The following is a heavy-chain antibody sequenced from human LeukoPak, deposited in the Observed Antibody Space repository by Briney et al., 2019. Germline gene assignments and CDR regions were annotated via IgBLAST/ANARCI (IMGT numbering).Heavy chain of an antibody. V-gene: IGHV1-8*01. CDR3: ARGTYYYGSGSYHPPLFGY. Sequence: ASVKVSCKASGYTFTSYDINWVRQATGQGLEWMGWMNPNSGNTGYAQKFQGRVTMTRNTSISTAYMELSSLRSEDTAVYYCARGTYYYGSGSYHPPLFGYWGQGTLVTVSS. D-gene: IGHD3-10*01. CDR1: GYTFTSYD. CDR2: MNPNSGNT. J-gene: IGHJ4*02.